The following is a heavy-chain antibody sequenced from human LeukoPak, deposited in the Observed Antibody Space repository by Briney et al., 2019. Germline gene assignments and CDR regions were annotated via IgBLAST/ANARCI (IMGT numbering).Heavy chain of an antibody. Sequence: PSETVSLTCSISGGSIINYYWNWIRQPPGKGLEWIGYIHYIGITNYNPSLKSRVTISADTSKNQFSLKLTSVTAADTAVYYCAGSGSYGPFDPWGQGTLVTVSS. CDR2: IHYIGIT. V-gene: IGHV4-59*08. CDR1: GGSIINYY. D-gene: IGHD3-16*01. J-gene: IGHJ5*02. CDR3: AGSGSYGPFDP.